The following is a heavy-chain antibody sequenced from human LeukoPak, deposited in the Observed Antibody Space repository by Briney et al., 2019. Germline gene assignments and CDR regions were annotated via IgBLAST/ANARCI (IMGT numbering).Heavy chain of an antibody. Sequence: SETLSLTCTVSGGAISSSSYYWGWIRQPPGKGLEWIGSIYYSGSTYYNPSLKSRVTISVDTSKNQFSLKLSSVTAADPAVYYCARGNYGDYGFDPWGQGTLVTVSS. CDR1: GGAISSSSYY. CDR3: ARGNYGDYGFDP. D-gene: IGHD4-17*01. J-gene: IGHJ5*02. CDR2: IYYSGST. V-gene: IGHV4-39*01.